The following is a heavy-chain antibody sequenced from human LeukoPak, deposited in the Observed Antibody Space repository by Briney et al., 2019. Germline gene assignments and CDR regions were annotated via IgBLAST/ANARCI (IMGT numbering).Heavy chain of an antibody. J-gene: IGHJ4*02. CDR3: AKLRHGDGFDY. CDR2: IYSGGST. Sequence: PGGSLRLSCAASGFTVSSNYMSWVRQAPEKGLEWISVIYSGGSTYYADSVKGRFTISRDNSKNTLYLQMNSLRAEDTAVYYCAKLRHGDGFDYWGQGTLVTVSS. D-gene: IGHD3-10*01. V-gene: IGHV3-66*04. CDR1: GFTVSSNY.